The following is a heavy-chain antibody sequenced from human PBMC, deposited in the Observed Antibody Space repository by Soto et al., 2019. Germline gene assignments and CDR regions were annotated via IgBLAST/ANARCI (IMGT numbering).Heavy chain of an antibody. CDR1: GYTFTSYG. Sequence: GASVKVSCKASGYTFTSYGISWVRQAPGQGLEWMGWISAYNGNTNYAQKLQGRVTMTTDTSTSTAYMELNSLRVDDTAVYYCAKWGPYDFSMGYWGQGTLVNVSS. CDR3: AKWGPYDFSMGY. J-gene: IGHJ4*02. D-gene: IGHD3-3*01. CDR2: ISAYNGNT. V-gene: IGHV1-18*01.